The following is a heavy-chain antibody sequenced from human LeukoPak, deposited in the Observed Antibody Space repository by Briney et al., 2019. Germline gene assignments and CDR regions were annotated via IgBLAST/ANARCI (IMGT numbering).Heavy chain of an antibody. CDR2: IYTSGST. D-gene: IGHD4-17*01. J-gene: IGHJ6*03. CDR3: AGTTVSYYYYYMDV. Sequence: SETLSLTCTVSGGSISSGSYYWSWIRQPAGKGLEWIGRIYTSGSTNYNPSLKSRATISVDTSKNQFSLKLSSVTAADTAVYYCAGTTVSYYYYYMDVWGKGTTVTVSS. V-gene: IGHV4-61*02. CDR1: GGSISSGSYY.